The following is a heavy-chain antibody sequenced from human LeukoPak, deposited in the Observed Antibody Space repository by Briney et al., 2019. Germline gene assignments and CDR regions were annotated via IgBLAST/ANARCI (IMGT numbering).Heavy chain of an antibody. V-gene: IGHV1-69*06. D-gene: IGHD6-13*01. J-gene: IGHJ6*03. CDR3: ARDYSSSWYLYYYYMDV. CDR1: GGTFSSYA. Sequence: GASVKVSCTASGGTFSSYAISWVRQAPGQGLEWMGGIIPIFGTANYAQKFQGRVTITADKSTSTAYMELSRLRSDDTAVYYCARDYSSSWYLYYYYMDVWGKGTTVTVSS. CDR2: IIPIFGTA.